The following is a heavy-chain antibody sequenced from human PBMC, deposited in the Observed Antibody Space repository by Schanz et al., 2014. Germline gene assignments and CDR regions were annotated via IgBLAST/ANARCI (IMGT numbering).Heavy chain of an antibody. J-gene: IGHJ5*02. CDR1: GFTFSSYS. Sequence: EVQLVESGGGLVKPGGSLRLSCAASGFTFSSYSLAWVRQAPGKGLEWVSFISTGRYLYYADSVKGRFTISRDNSRNTVFLQMNSLKPEDMAIYYCARVETFNYDDITLYHHFFDPWGQGTLVTVSS. CDR3: ARVETFNYDDITLYHHFFDP. D-gene: IGHD3-16*01. V-gene: IGHV3-21*02. CDR2: ISTGRYL.